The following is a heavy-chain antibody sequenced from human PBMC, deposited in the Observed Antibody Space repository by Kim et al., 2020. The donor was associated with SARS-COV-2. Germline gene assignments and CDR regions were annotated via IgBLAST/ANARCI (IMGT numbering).Heavy chain of an antibody. V-gene: IGHV5-51*01. D-gene: IGHD3-10*01. Sequence: GESLKISCKGSGYSFTSYWIGWVRQMPGKGLEWMGIIYPGDSDTRYSPSFQGQVTISADKSISTAYLQWSSLKASDTAMYYCARQASLLWFGELPDYWGQRTLVTVSS. CDR3: ARQASLLWFGELPDY. CDR2: IYPGDSDT. CDR1: GYSFTSYW. J-gene: IGHJ4*02.